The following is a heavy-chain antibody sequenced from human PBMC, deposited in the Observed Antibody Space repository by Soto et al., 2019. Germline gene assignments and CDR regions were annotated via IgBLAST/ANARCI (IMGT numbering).Heavy chain of an antibody. CDR1: GFTFSSYS. V-gene: IGHV3-21*01. CDR3: ARVSYVYAEDY. CDR2: ISSSSSYI. Sequence: GGSLRLSCAASGFTFSSYSMNWVRQAPGKGLEWVSSISSSSSYIYYADSVKGRFTVSRDNAKNSLYLQMDSLRAEDTAVYYCARVSYVYAEDYWGQGTLVTVSS. J-gene: IGHJ4*02. D-gene: IGHD3-16*01.